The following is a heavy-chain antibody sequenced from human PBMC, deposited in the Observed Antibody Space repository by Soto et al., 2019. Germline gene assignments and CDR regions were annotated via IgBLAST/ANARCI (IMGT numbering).Heavy chain of an antibody. J-gene: IGHJ4*02. CDR1: GFTFSNYV. V-gene: IGHV3-23*01. Sequence: GGSLRLCSAASGFTFSNYVMGWVRQAPGKGLEWVSSISTSIDATYYADSVKGRFTISRDDSKNTLCLQMNSLRAEDTAVYYCAKDRTVAARNFDYWGQGTLVTVSS. CDR2: ISTSIDAT. D-gene: IGHD6-6*01. CDR3: AKDRTVAARNFDY.